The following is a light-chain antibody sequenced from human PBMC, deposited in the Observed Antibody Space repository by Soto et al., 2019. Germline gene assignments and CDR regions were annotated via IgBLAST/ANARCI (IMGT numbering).Light chain of an antibody. CDR3: QRYNSAPWT. J-gene: IGKJ1*01. CDR2: AAS. V-gene: IGKV1-27*01. Sequence: DIQMTQSPSYLSASLGDRVTITCRASQGISNDLAWYQQKPGKVPKLLIYAASTLQSGVPYRFSGSGSGTDFPLTSSSRQPEDVATYYCQRYNSAPWTFGQGTKVEIK. CDR1: QGISND.